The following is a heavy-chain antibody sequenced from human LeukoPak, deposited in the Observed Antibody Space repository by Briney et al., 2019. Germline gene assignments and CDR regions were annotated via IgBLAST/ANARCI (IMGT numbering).Heavy chain of an antibody. CDR2: ISYDGSNK. D-gene: IGHD5-24*01. J-gene: IGHJ4*02. CDR3: AKDRGPWLLGTFDY. Sequence: GGSLRLSCAASGFTFSSYAMHWVRQAPGKGLEWVAVISYDGSNKYYADSVKGRFTISRDNSKNTLYLQMNSLRAEDTAVYYCAKDRGPWLLGTFDYWGQGTLVTVSS. V-gene: IGHV3-30-3*01. CDR1: GFTFSSYA.